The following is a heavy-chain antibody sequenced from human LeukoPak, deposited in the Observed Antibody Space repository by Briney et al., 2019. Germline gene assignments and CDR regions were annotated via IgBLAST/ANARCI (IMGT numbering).Heavy chain of an antibody. V-gene: IGHV4-59*08. CDR2: IYYSGST. Sequence: SETLSLTCTVSGGSISSYYWSWIRQPPGKGLEWIGYIYYSGSTNYSPSLKSRVTISVDTSKNQFSLKLSSVTAADTAVYYCARQVATPTKNWFDPWGQGTLVTVSS. CDR1: GGSISSYY. J-gene: IGHJ5*02. D-gene: IGHD5-12*01. CDR3: ARQVATPTKNWFDP.